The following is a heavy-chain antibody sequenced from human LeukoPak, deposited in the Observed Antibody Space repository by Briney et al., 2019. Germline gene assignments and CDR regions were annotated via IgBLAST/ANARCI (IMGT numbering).Heavy chain of an antibody. CDR3: ARGYAGVAGTGRYFDY. J-gene: IGHJ4*02. CDR1: GGSFSGYY. Sequence: PSETLSLTCAVYGGSFSGYYWSWIRQPPGKGLEWIGEINHSGSTNYNPSLKSRVTISVDTSKNQFSLKLSSVTAADTAVYYCARGYAGVAGTGRYFDYWGQGTLVTASS. V-gene: IGHV4-34*01. CDR2: INHSGST. D-gene: IGHD6-19*01.